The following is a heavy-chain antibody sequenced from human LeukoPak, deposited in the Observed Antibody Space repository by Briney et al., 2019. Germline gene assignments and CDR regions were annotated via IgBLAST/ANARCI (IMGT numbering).Heavy chain of an antibody. V-gene: IGHV1-46*01. J-gene: IGHJ4*02. CDR2: INPSGGST. Sequence: ASVKVSCKSSGYTFSSYYIHWVRQAPGQGLEWMGMINPSGGSTTYAQKFQGRVTMNRDTSTSTVYMELSSLRSEDTAVYYCARLSGSYYCFDYWGQGTLVTVSS. CDR1: GYTFSSYY. D-gene: IGHD1-26*01. CDR3: ARLSGSYYCFDY.